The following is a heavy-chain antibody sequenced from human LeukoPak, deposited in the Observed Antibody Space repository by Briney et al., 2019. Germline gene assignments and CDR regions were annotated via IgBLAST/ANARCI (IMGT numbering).Heavy chain of an antibody. Sequence: SETLSLTCTVSGGSISSGDYYWSWIRQPPGKGLEWIGYIYYSGSTYYNPSLKSRVTISVDTSKNQFSLKLSSVTAADTAVYYCARTQMATMKFDYWGQGTLVTVSS. V-gene: IGHV4-30-4*01. CDR2: IYYSGST. J-gene: IGHJ4*02. CDR3: ARTQMATMKFDY. D-gene: IGHD5-24*01. CDR1: GGSISSGDYY.